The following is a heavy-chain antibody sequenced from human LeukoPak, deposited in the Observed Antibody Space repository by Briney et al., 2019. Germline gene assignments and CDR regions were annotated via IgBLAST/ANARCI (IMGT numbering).Heavy chain of an antibody. CDR1: GYTFSSYD. J-gene: IGHJ4*02. CDR3: ARGTMYSSSWHGGY. CDR2: MNPNSGNT. Sequence: ASVKVSCKASGYTFSSYDINWVRQATGQGLEWMGWMNPNSGNTGYAQKFQGRVTMTRNTSISTAYMELSSLRSEDTAVYYCARGTMYSSSWHGGYWGQGTLVTVSS. V-gene: IGHV1-8*02. D-gene: IGHD6-13*01.